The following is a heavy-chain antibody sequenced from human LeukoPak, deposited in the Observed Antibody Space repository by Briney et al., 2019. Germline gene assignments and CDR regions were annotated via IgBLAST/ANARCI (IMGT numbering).Heavy chain of an antibody. Sequence: ASVKVSCKASGGTFSSYAISWVRQAPGQGLEWMGGIIPIFGTANYAQKFQGRVTITTDESTSTAYMELSSLRSEDTAVYYCARDPHDSSWRDWFDPWGQGTLVTVSS. CDR2: IIPIFGTA. V-gene: IGHV1-69*05. D-gene: IGHD6-13*01. J-gene: IGHJ5*02. CDR1: GGTFSSYA. CDR3: ARDPHDSSWRDWFDP.